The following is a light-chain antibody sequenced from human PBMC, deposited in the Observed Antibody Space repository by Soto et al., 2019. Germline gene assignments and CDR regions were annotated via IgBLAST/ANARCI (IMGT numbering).Light chain of an antibody. J-gene: IGKJ1*01. CDR1: QSIGDS. V-gene: IGKV1-5*01. CDR3: QQYDSFSVT. Sequence: DIQMTQSPSTLSASVGDRVTITCRASQSIGDSLAWYQQKPGKAPYLLISDVSSLERGVPSRFSGSGSGTEFTLTISSMQPDDFATFYCQQYDSFSVTFGQGTKVEIK. CDR2: DVS.